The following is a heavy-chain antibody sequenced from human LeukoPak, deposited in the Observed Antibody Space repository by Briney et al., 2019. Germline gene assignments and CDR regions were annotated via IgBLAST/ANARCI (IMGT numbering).Heavy chain of an antibody. D-gene: IGHD1-26*01. J-gene: IGHJ3*02. CDR3: ARRLRIEGGSRRGDALDM. V-gene: IGHV4-59*11. Sequence: SETLSLTCTVSGASISSHYWSWIRQPPGKGLEWIGDFCYSGSTNYTPSLKSRVTISVDTSKNQFSLKLSSVTAADTAVYYCARRLRIEGGSRRGDALDMWGQGTMVTVSS. CDR2: FCYSGST. CDR1: GASISSHY.